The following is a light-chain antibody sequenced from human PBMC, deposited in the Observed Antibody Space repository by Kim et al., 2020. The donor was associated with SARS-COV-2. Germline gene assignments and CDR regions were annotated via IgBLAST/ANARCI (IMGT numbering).Light chain of an antibody. V-gene: IGLV1-40*01. CDR2: RNN. J-gene: IGLJ2*01. CDR1: SPNIGAGYD. CDR3: QSYDSSLNVVV. Sequence: QSVLTQPPSVSRAPGQRVTISCTGSSPNIGAGYDVHWYRQLPGTAPKLLIYRNNNRPSGVPDRFSGSKSGTSASLAITGLQAEDEADYYCQSYDSSLNVVVFGGGTQLTVL.